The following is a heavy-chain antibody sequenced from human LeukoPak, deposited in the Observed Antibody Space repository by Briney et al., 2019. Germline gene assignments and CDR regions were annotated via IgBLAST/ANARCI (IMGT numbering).Heavy chain of an antibody. D-gene: IGHD3-10*02. CDR2: INWNGGST. CDR3: AELGITMIGGV. CDR1: GFTFSNAW. V-gene: IGHV3-20*04. Sequence: GGSLRLSCAASGFTFSNAWMSWVRQAPGKGLEWVSGINWNGGSTGYADSVKGRFTISRDNAKNSLYLQMNSLRAEDTAVYYCAELGITMIGGVWGKGTTVTISS. J-gene: IGHJ6*04.